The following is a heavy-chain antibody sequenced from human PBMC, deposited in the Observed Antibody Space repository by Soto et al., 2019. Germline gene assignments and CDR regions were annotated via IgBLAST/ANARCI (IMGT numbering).Heavy chain of an antibody. CDR3: ARDEVVTLDC. D-gene: IGHD2-15*01. CDR1: GFTFTDYN. Sequence: EVQLVESGGGLVKPGGSLRLSCAASGFTFTDYNMNWVRQAPGKGLEWVSFISTTSSYIYYADSVKGRFTISRDHAKKSLYLQMNSVRGVDTGVYYCARDEVVTLDCWGQGTLDTVSS. CDR2: ISTTSSYI. J-gene: IGHJ4*02. V-gene: IGHV3-21*01.